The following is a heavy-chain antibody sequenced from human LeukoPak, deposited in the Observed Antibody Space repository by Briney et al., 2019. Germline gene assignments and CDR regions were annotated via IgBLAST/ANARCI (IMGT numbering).Heavy chain of an antibody. CDR1: GGSISSGGYY. J-gene: IGHJ4*02. D-gene: IGHD2-15*01. V-gene: IGHV4-34*01. CDR2: INHSGST. Sequence: SETLSLTCAVSGGSISSGGYYWSWIRQPPGKGLEWIGEINHSGSTNYNPSLKSRVTISVDTSKNQFSLKLSSVTAADTAVYYCARGRALGYCSGGSCYSMIDYWGQGTLVTVFS. CDR3: ARGRALGYCSGGSCYSMIDY.